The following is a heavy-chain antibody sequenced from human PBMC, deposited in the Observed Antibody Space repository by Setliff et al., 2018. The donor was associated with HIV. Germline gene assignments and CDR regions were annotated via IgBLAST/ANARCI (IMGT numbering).Heavy chain of an antibody. J-gene: IGHJ6*03. CDR2: IKSKADGGTT. V-gene: IGHV3-15*07. D-gene: IGHD2-21*02. CDR3: FTGGYHHSGGYWGSYYYLDV. CDR1: GFTFTNAW. Sequence: GGSLRLSCAASGFTFTNAWMNWVRQAPGKGLEWVGRIKSKADGGTTDYAAPVKGRFTISRDDSENTLFLQMDSLKTEDTAMYYCFTGGYHHSGGYWGSYYYLDVWGKGTTVTVSS.